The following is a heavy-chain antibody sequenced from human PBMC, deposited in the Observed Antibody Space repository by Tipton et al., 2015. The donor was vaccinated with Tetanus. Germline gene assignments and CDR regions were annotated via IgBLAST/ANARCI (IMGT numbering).Heavy chain of an antibody. Sequence: LRLSCNVSGGSITKDYWSWIRQSPGKTLEWIGYISHSGSPNYNPSLKSRLSMSADPAKNQFSLRLTSVTAADTAVYYCARIHDYWSGYFDFWGEGTLVTVSP. CDR1: GGSITKDY. CDR2: ISHSGSP. V-gene: IGHV4-59*01. CDR3: ARIHDYWSGYFDF. J-gene: IGHJ4*02. D-gene: IGHD3-3*01.